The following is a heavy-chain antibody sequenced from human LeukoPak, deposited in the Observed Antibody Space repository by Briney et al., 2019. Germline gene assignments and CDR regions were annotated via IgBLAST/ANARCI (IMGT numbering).Heavy chain of an antibody. V-gene: IGHV4-59*08. J-gene: IGHJ4*02. D-gene: IGHD3-22*01. CDR3: ARHRGPSLYSSGYFDY. CDR2: IYYSGTT. Sequence: SETLSLTCTVSGGAMNNYYWSWIRRSPGKGLEWIGFIYYSGTTNYNPSHRSRVTMSVDTSKNQFSLKLSSVTAADTAVYYCARHRGPSLYSSGYFDYWGQGTLVTVSS. CDR1: GGAMNNYY.